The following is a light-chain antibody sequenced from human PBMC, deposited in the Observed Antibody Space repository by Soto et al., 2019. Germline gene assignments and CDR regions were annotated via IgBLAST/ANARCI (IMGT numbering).Light chain of an antibody. CDR1: QGFSSD. V-gene: IGKV1-9*01. CDR2: AAS. J-gene: IGKJ1*01. Sequence: DIQLTQSPSFLSASVGDRVTITCRASQGFSSDLAWYQQEPGKAPKLLIYAASTLQSGVPSRFSGSGSGTEFTPTISTLQPEDFATYYCQQLNSYPRTFGQGTKV. CDR3: QQLNSYPRT.